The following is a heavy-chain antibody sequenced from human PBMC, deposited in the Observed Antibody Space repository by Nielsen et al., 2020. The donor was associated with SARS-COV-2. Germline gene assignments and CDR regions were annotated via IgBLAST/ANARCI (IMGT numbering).Heavy chain of an antibody. J-gene: IGHJ4*02. CDR1: GFTFNTYA. V-gene: IGHV3-23*01. CDR2: ISGGGTNS. Sequence: GESLKISCAASGFTFNTYAMSWIRQAPGKGLEWISAISGGGTNSFYADSVKGRFTISRDISNHTLYLQLTNLRAEDTAVYYCANDFGDCGSSTCRPKWGQGSRITVSS. D-gene: IGHD2-2*01. CDR3: ANDFGDCGSSTCRPK.